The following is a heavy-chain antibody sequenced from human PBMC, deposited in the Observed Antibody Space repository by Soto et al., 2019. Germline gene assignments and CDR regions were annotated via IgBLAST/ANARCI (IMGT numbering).Heavy chain of an antibody. Sequence: QVQLVQSGAEVKEPGPSVRVSCKASGGTFDNFIMNWVRQTPGRGLEWMGGIVPMLGTPTYAEKFKGRVTISATGSTSTMYMEVTSLRSEDTAIYYCARNGTYSSSLSQYSGMDVWGQGTTVTVSS. V-gene: IGHV1-69*01. J-gene: IGHJ6*02. CDR3: ARNGTYSSSLSQYSGMDV. D-gene: IGHD1-26*01. CDR1: GGTFDNFI. CDR2: IVPMLGTP.